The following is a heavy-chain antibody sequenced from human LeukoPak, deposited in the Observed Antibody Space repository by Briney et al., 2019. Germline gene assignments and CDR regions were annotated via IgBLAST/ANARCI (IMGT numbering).Heavy chain of an antibody. CDR2: IYTSGST. J-gene: IGHJ3*02. CDR3: ARDYYYGSGSYSDDAFDI. CDR1: GGSISSYY. D-gene: IGHD3-10*01. V-gene: IGHV4-4*07. Sequence: SETLSLTCTVSGGSISSYYWSWIRQPAGKGLEWIGRIYTSGSTNYNPSLKSRVTMSVDTSKNQFSLKLSSVTAADTAVYYCARDYYYGSGSYSDDAFDIWGQGTMVTVSS.